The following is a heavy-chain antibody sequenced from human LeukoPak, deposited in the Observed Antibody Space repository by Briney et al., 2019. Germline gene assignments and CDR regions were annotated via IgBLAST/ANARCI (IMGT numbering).Heavy chain of an antibody. D-gene: IGHD3-22*01. Sequence: ASVKVSCKASGYTFTSYGISWVRQAPGQGLEWMGWISAYNGNTNYAQKLQGRVTMTTDTSTSTAYMELRSLRSDDTAVYYCARVGTYYYDSSGYPIDYWGQGTLVTVSP. J-gene: IGHJ4*02. V-gene: IGHV1-18*01. CDR3: ARVGTYYYDSSGYPIDY. CDR1: GYTFTSYG. CDR2: ISAYNGNT.